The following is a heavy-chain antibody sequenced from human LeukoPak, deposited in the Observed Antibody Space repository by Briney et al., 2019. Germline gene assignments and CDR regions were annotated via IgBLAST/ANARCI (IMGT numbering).Heavy chain of an antibody. J-gene: IGHJ4*02. D-gene: IGHD1-26*01. CDR1: GFTFSSYA. CDR3: ARDPPGAVGATDEYYFDY. Sequence: GGSLRLSCAASGFTFSSYAMHWVRQAPGKGLEWVAVISYDGSNKYYADSVKGRFTISRDNSKNTPYLQMNSLRAEDTAVYYCARDPPGAVGATDEYYFDYWGQGTLVTVSS. V-gene: IGHV3-30*01. CDR2: ISYDGSNK.